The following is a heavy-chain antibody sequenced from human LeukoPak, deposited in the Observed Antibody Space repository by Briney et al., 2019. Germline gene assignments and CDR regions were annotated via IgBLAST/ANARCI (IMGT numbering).Heavy chain of an antibody. V-gene: IGHV1-3*03. Sequence: GSVNVSCKASGYTFTSYAMHWVRQAPGQGLEGMGWINAGNGKTKYSQEFQGRVTITRDTSASTAYMELSSLRSEDMAVYYCARANYYDSSGYYYFDYWGQGTLVTVSS. D-gene: IGHD3-22*01. CDR3: ARANYYDSSGYYYFDY. CDR1: GYTFTSYA. J-gene: IGHJ4*02. CDR2: INAGNGKT.